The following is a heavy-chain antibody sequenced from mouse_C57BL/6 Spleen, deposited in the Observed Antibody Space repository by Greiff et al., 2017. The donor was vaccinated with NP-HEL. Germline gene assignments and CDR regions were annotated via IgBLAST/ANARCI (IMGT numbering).Heavy chain of an antibody. J-gene: IGHJ4*01. CDR1: GYTFTSYW. CDR2: IHPNSGST. V-gene: IGHV1-64*01. CDR3: ARVVAKHAMDY. D-gene: IGHD1-1*01. Sequence: VQLQQPGAELVKPGASVKLSCKASGYTFTSYWMHWVKQRPGQGLEWIGMIHPNSGSTNYNEKFKSKATLTVDKSSSTAYMQLSSLTSEDSEFYYWARVVAKHAMDYWGQGTTVTVSS.